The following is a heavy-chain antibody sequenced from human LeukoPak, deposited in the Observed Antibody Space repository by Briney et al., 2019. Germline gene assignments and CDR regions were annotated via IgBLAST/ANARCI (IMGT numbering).Heavy chain of an antibody. V-gene: IGHV4-61*02. CDR3: ARVYGAGYDFRGAFDI. J-gene: IGHJ3*02. Sequence: PSQTLSLTCTVSGDSISSGDYYWSWIRQPAGKGLEWIGRISSSGSTNYNPSLKSRVTISVDTSKNQFSLKLSSVTAADTAVYYCARVYGAGYDFRGAFDIWGHGTMVTVSS. D-gene: IGHD5-12*01. CDR1: GDSISSGDYY. CDR2: ISSSGST.